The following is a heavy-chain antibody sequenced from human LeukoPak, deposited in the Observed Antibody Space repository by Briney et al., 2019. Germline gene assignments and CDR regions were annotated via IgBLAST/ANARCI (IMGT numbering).Heavy chain of an antibody. J-gene: IGHJ4*02. CDR3: AREPLLLWFGELFPDYYFDY. Sequence: GGSLRLSCAASGFTFSSYAMHWVRQAPGKGLEWVAVISYDGSNKYYADSVKGRFTISRDNSKNTLYLQMNSLRAEDTAVYYCAREPLLLWFGELFPDYYFDYWGQGTLVTVSS. D-gene: IGHD3-10*01. CDR2: ISYDGSNK. CDR1: GFTFSSYA. V-gene: IGHV3-30-3*01.